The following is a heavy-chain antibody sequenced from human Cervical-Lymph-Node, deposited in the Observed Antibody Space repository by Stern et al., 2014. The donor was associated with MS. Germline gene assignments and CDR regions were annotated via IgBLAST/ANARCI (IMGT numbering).Heavy chain of an antibody. CDR1: GYTFTNYY. V-gene: IGHV1-46*01. CDR2: INPNCGGT. Sequence: MQLVESGAEVKKPGASVMVSCKAFGYTFTNYYIHWVRQAPGQGLEWMGIINPNCGGTDYVQKFQGRLTMTRDTSTSTVYMELSSLTSEDTAVYYCARDQGTMDWFDPWGQGTLVTVSS. D-gene: IGHD3-10*01. J-gene: IGHJ5*02. CDR3: ARDQGTMDWFDP.